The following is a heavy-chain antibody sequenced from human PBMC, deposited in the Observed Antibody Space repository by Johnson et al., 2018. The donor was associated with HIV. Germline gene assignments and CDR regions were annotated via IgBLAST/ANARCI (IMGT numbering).Heavy chain of an antibody. CDR3: ARD. CDR2: ISYDGSNK. J-gene: IGHJ3*01. Sequence: QVHLVESGGGVVPPGRSLRLSCSASGFTFSSYAMHWVRQAPGKGLEWVAVISYDGSNKYYADSVKGRFTISRDNSRNTLFLQMNSLRAEDTGVYYCARDWGQGTMVTVSS. V-gene: IGHV3-30*04. CDR1: GFTFSSYA.